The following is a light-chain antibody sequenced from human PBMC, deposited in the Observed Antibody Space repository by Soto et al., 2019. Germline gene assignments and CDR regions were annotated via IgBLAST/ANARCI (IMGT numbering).Light chain of an antibody. CDR2: GAS. V-gene: IGKV3-15*01. Sequence: EIVMTQSPATLSVSPGERATLSCRASQSVSSNLAWYQQKPGQAPRLLIYGASTRATGIPARFSGSGSGTEFTRPISSLQSEDFAVYYCQKYNNWPPWTFGQGTKVEIK. CDR3: QKYNNWPPWT. J-gene: IGKJ1*01. CDR1: QSVSSN.